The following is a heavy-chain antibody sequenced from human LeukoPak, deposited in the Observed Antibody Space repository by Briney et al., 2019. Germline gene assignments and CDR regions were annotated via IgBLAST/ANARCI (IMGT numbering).Heavy chain of an antibody. D-gene: IGHD3-3*01. Sequence: GGSVRLSCAPSGFTFSRSGVRWARHPPREGPEAVAVIAYDGGNQYYAYSVKGRLTISRDNSKNTRYLQMNSRRAEDTAVYYCAKDSTEWFGDGINYFDYWGQGTLVTVSS. CDR1: GFTFSRSG. V-gene: IGHV3-30*18. CDR3: AKDSTEWFGDGINYFDY. CDR2: IAYDGGNQ. J-gene: IGHJ4*02.